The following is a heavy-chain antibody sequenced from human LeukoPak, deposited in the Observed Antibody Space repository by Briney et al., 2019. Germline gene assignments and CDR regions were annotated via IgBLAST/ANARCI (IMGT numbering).Heavy chain of an antibody. J-gene: IGHJ3*02. V-gene: IGHV3-30-3*01. CDR2: TSYDGSNK. CDR1: GFTFSSYA. D-gene: IGHD6-25*01. Sequence: GGSLRLSCAASGFTFSSYAMHWVRQAPGKGLEWVAVTSYDGSNKYYADSVKGRFTISRDNSKNTLYLQMNSLRAEDTAVYYCARWGSELPDDAFDIWGQGTMVTVSS. CDR3: ARWGSELPDDAFDI.